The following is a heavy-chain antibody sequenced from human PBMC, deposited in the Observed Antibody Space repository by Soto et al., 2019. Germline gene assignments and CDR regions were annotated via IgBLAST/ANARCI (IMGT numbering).Heavy chain of an antibody. CDR2: ISGSGGST. V-gene: IGHV3-23*01. CDR1: GFTFSSYA. J-gene: IGHJ4*02. D-gene: IGHD2-15*01. Sequence: EVQLLESGGGLVQPGGSLRLSCAASGFTFSSYAMSWVRQALGKGLEWVSAISGSGGSTYYADSVKGRFTISRDNSQNTLYLQMNSLRAEDTAVYYCAKDIVVVVAASMGYWGQGTLVTVSS. CDR3: AKDIVVVVAASMGY.